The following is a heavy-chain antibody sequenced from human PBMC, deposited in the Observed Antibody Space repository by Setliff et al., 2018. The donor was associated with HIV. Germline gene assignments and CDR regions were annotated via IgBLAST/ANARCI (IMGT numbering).Heavy chain of an antibody. CDR1: GFTFSNYA. V-gene: IGHV3-23*01. J-gene: IGHJ6*03. D-gene: IGHD2-21*01. Sequence: PGGSLRLSCAASGFTFSNYAMGWVRQAPGKGLEWVSAIGGSGFGTYYADSVKGRFTISRDNSKNTLYLQMNSLRAEDTAIYYCAKRRVCNTSCYIVDYMDVWGKGTTVTVSS. CDR3: AKRRVCNTSCYIVDYMDV. CDR2: IGGSGFGT.